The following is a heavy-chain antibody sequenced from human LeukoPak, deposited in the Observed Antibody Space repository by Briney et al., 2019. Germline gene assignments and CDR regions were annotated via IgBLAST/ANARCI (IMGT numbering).Heavy chain of an antibody. Sequence: GESLKISCKGSGYSFTSYWIGWVRQMPGKGLEWMGIIYPGESDTRYSPSFQGQVTISADKSSSTAYLQWSSLKASDTAMYYCARSPAYYYDRSGYYYYWGQGTLVTVSS. D-gene: IGHD3-22*01. CDR1: GYSFTSYW. CDR3: ARSPAYYYDRSGYYYY. V-gene: IGHV5-51*01. CDR2: IYPGESDT. J-gene: IGHJ4*02.